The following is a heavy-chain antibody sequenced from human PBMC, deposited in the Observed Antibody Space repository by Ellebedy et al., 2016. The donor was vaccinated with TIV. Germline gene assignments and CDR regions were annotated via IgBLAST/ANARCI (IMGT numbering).Heavy chain of an antibody. Sequence: GGSLRLSCTASQFSFTNYWMSWVRQAPGQGLEWVANINQDGSDKYYVDSGKGRFTVSRDNARNSLFLQMNSLRVEDSDVYYCATDGAYGDYRFPADAFEMWGPGTMVTVSS. V-gene: IGHV3-7*01. J-gene: IGHJ3*02. CDR2: INQDGSDK. CDR1: QFSFTNYW. CDR3: ATDGAYGDYRFPADAFEM. D-gene: IGHD4-17*01.